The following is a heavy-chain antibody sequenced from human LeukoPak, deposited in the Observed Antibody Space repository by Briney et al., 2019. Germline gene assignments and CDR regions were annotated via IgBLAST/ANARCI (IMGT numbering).Heavy chain of an antibody. J-gene: IGHJ4*02. D-gene: IGHD6-19*01. Sequence: GGSLRLSCAASGFTFSSYGIHWVRQAPGKGLEWVAVIWYDGSNKYYADSVKGRFTISRDNSKSTLSLQMNSLRAEDTAVYYCARDHGSGWTGDYFDYWGQGTLVTVSS. CDR1: GFTFSSYG. CDR2: IWYDGSNK. V-gene: IGHV3-33*01. CDR3: ARDHGSGWTGDYFDY.